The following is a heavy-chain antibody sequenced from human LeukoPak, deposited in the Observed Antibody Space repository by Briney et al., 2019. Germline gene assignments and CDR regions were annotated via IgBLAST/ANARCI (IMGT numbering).Heavy chain of an antibody. CDR1: GASVSSASY. CDR2: IYNGVNT. J-gene: IGHJ5*02. V-gene: IGHV4-61*01. CDR3: ARSRAFNSGAFDP. D-gene: IGHD1-26*01. Sequence: NPSETLSLTCTVSGASVSSASYWSWIRQPPGKGVEWIAHIYNGVNTNYNPSLKSRVTISVDTSKNQFSLRLNSVTAADTAAYYCARSRAFNSGAFDPWGQGSLVTVSS.